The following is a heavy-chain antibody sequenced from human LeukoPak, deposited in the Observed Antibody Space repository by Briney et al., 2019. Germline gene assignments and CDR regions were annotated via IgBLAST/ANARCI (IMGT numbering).Heavy chain of an antibody. CDR2: IYYSGST. D-gene: IGHD3-10*01. Sequence: SETLSLTCTVSGGSISSSSYYWGWIRQPPGKGLEWIGSIYYSGSTYYNPSLKSRVTISVDTSKNQFSLKLSSVTAADTAVYYCARPMGGSGSYYKAPFDYWGQGTLVTVSS. CDR3: ARPMGGSGSYYKAPFDY. J-gene: IGHJ4*02. V-gene: IGHV4-39*07. CDR1: GGSISSSSYY.